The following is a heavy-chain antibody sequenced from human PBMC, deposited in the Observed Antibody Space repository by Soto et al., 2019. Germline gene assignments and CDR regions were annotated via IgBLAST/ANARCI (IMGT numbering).Heavy chain of an antibody. CDR1: GFTFSSYS. Sequence: LRLSCAASGFTFSSYSMNWVRQAPGKGLEWVSSISSSSSYIYYADSVKGRFTISRDNAKNSLYLQMNSLRAEDTAVYYCARVYTPYSSSWYLYYYGMDVWGQGTTVTVSS. V-gene: IGHV3-21*01. D-gene: IGHD6-13*01. J-gene: IGHJ6*02. CDR2: ISSSSSYI. CDR3: ARVYTPYSSSWYLYYYGMDV.